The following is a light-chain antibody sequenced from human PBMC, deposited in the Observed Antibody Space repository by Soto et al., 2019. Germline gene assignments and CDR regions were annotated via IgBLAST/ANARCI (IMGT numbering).Light chain of an antibody. CDR1: RNDISAYDS. V-gene: IGLV2-14*01. J-gene: IGLJ2*01. Sequence: QSVLTQPASVSGSPGQSITISCTGSRNDISAYDSVSWYQQHPDKAPKLIIYEVSNRPSGVSNRFSGSKSGNTASLTISGLQADDEADYYCATWDDSLNGVVFGGGTQLTVL. CDR2: EVS. CDR3: ATWDDSLNGVV.